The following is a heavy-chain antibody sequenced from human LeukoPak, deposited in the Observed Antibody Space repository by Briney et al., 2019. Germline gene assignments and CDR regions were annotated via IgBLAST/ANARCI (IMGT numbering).Heavy chain of an antibody. Sequence: GASVKVSCKASGYTFTSDGISWVRQAPGQGLEWMGWISAYNGNTNYAQKLQGRVTMTTDTSTSTAYMELRSLRSDDTAVYYCARDVPIVVVPAAMAYYYYYYMDVWGKGTTVTV. D-gene: IGHD2-2*01. J-gene: IGHJ6*03. V-gene: IGHV1-18*01. CDR3: ARDVPIVVVPAAMAYYYYYYMDV. CDR2: ISAYNGNT. CDR1: GYTFTSDG.